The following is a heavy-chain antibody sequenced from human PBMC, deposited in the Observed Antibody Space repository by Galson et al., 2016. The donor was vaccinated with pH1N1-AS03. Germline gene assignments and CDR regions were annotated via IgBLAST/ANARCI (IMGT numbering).Heavy chain of an antibody. CDR1: GFTFSDSA. Sequence: SLRLSCAASGFTFSDSAMSWVRQAPGKGLEWVSLISASGDNTYYADSVKGRFTISRDSSRNTLYLQMNSLRAEDTALCYCAKDIQVSYWGQGTLVTVSS. J-gene: IGHJ4*02. V-gene: IGHV3-23*01. CDR2: ISASGDNT. D-gene: IGHD5-18*01. CDR3: AKDIQVSY.